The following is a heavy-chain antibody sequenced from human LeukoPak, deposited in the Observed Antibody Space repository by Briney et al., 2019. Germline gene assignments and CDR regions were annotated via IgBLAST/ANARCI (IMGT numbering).Heavy chain of an antibody. D-gene: IGHD7-27*01. Sequence: ASVKVSCKASGYTFTSYYMHWVRQAPGQGLEWMGIINPSGGSTNYAQKFQGRVTMTRDTSTSTVYMELNSLRSEDTAVYYCATAAGENGGYWFDPWGQGTLVTVSS. CDR2: INPSGGST. J-gene: IGHJ5*02. CDR1: GYTFTSYY. CDR3: ATAAGENGGYWFDP. V-gene: IGHV1-46*01.